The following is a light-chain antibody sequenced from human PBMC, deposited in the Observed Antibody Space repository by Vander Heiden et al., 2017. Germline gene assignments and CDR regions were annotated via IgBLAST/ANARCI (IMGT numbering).Light chain of an antibody. CDR1: QSISSY. Sequence: DLQMTQSPSSLSASVGDRVTLTCRASQSISSYLNWYQQKPGKAPKLLIYAASSLQSGVPSRFSGSGSGTDFTPTISSLQAEDFATYYCQQSYSTPRTFGQGTKVEIK. CDR3: QQSYSTPRT. V-gene: IGKV1-39*01. J-gene: IGKJ1*01. CDR2: AAS.